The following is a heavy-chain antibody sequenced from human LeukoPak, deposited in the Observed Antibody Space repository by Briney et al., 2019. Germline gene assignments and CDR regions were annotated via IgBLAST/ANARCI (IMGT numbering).Heavy chain of an antibody. V-gene: IGHV3-30-3*01. CDR3: ARAALYGDYSPSDY. CDR1: GFTFSGYV. D-gene: IGHD4-17*01. J-gene: IGHJ4*02. Sequence: GRSLRLSCAASGFTFSGYVMTWVRQAPGKGLEWVAVISYDGSNKYYAGSVKGRFTISRDNSKNTLYLQMNSLRAEDTAVYYCARAALYGDYSPSDYWGQGTLVTVSS. CDR2: ISYDGSNK.